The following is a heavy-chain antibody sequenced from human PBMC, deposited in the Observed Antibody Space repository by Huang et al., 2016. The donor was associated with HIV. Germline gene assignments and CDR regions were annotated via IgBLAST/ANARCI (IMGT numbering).Heavy chain of an antibody. V-gene: IGHV1-24*01. CDR2: VDPEDGKP. CDR1: GDIINQLY. CDR3: ATRTPGFLERLLFY. D-gene: IGHD3-3*01. J-gene: IGHJ4*02. Sequence: QVHLEQSGAEVRQPGASVKVSCKVSGDIINQLYIHGVRQPPGKGLEWMGGVDPEDGKPIYAQAFQGRVTMTEDTSRDTAYMELSGLKSEDTAMYYCATRTPGFLERLLFYWGQGTLVTVSS.